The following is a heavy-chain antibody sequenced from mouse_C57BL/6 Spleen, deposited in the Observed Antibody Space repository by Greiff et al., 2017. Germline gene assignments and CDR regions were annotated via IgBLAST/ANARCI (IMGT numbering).Heavy chain of an antibody. J-gene: IGHJ2*01. CDR1: GYTFTSYW. CDR2: IHPNSGST. D-gene: IGHD2-5*01. V-gene: IGHV1-64*01. Sequence: VQLQQPGAELVKPGASVKLSCKASGYTFTSYWMHWVKQRPGQGLEWIGMIHPNSGSTNYNEKFKSKATLTVDKSSSTAYMQLSSLTSEDSAVYYCARGVIVTRYYFDYWGQGTTLTVSS. CDR3: ARGVIVTRYYFDY.